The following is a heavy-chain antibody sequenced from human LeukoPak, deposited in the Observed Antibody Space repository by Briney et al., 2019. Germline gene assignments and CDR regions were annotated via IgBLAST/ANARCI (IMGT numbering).Heavy chain of an antibody. V-gene: IGHV4-39*07. CDR3: AGVATSYYYYGMDV. CDR1: GGSISSGGYY. D-gene: IGHD5-12*01. J-gene: IGHJ6*02. Sequence: PSETLSLTCTVSGGSISSGGYYWSWIRQPPGKGLEWIGEINHSGSTNYNPSLKSRVTISVDTSKNQFSLKLSSVTAADTAVYYCAGVATSYYYYGMDVWGQGTTVTVSS. CDR2: INHSGST.